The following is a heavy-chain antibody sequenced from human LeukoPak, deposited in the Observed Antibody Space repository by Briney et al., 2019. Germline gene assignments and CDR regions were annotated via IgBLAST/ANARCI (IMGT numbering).Heavy chain of an antibody. V-gene: IGHV3-48*01. Sequence: GGSLRLSCAASGFTFSSYTMNWVRQAPGKGLEWVSYIGSTSSTIYYADSVKGRFTISRDNAKNSLYLQMNSLRAEDTAVYYCARDKGSLRIFDYWGQGTLVTVSS. CDR3: ARDKGSLRIFDY. CDR2: IGSTSSTI. D-gene: IGHD1-26*01. CDR1: GFTFSSYT. J-gene: IGHJ4*02.